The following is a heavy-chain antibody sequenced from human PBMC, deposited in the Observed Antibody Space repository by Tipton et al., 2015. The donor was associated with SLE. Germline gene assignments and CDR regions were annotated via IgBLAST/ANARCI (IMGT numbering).Heavy chain of an antibody. CDR1: GGSISPYY. J-gene: IGHJ5*02. V-gene: IGHV4-59*08. CDR3: ARYEDYGDYWVMGS. Sequence: TLSLTCTVSGGSISPYYWSWVRQPPGKGLECIGNVHYTGSPIYNPSLKSRVTISLDTSKNQFSLKLTSVTAADTAVYYCARYEDYGDYWVMGSWGQGTLVTVSS. CDR2: VHYTGSP. D-gene: IGHD4-17*01.